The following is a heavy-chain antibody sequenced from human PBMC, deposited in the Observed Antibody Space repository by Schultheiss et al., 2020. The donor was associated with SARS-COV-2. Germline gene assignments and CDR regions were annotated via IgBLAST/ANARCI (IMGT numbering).Heavy chain of an antibody. J-gene: IGHJ2*01. Sequence: SETLSLTCTVSGGSISSYYWSWIRQPPGKGLEWIGYIYYSGSTYYNPSLKSRVTISVDTSKNQFSLKLSSVTAADTAVYYCARVAGYFDLWGRGTLVTVSS. CDR2: IYYSGST. V-gene: IGHV4-59*12. CDR1: GGSISSYY. CDR3: ARVAGYFDL.